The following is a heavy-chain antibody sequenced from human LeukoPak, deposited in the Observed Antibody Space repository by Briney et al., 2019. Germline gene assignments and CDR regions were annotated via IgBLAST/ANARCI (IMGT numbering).Heavy chain of an antibody. V-gene: IGHV3-21*01. Sequence: PGGSLRLSCAAPGFTFSSYSMNWVRQAPGKGLEWVSSISSSSSYIYYADSVKGRFTISRDNAKNSLYLQMNSLRAEDTAVYYCARTPGTDNNWFDPWGQGTLVTVSS. J-gene: IGHJ5*02. D-gene: IGHD1-14*01. CDR2: ISSSSSYI. CDR1: GFTFSSYS. CDR3: ARTPGTDNNWFDP.